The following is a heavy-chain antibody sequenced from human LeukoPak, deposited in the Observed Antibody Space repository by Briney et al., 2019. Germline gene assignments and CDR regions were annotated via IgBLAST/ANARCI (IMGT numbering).Heavy chain of an antibody. D-gene: IGHD4-11*01. CDR1: GGSISSGGYY. V-gene: IGHV4-30-2*01. Sequence: PSQTLSLTCTVSGGSISSGGYYWSWIRQPPGKGLEWIGYIYHSGSTYYNPSLKSRVTISVDRSKNQFSLKLSSVTAADTAVYYCARATPPTVVDYWGQGTLVTVSS. CDR2: IYHSGST. J-gene: IGHJ4*02. CDR3: ARATPPTVVDY.